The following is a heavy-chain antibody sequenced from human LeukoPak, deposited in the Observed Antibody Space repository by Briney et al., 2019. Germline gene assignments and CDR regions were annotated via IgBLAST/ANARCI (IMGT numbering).Heavy chain of an antibody. Sequence: GGSLRLSCAASGFTFSSYSMNWVRQAPGKGLEWVSSISSSSSYIYYADSVKGRFTISRDNAKNSLYLQMNSLRAEDTAVYYCASWGIRQYCNSTSCYLDYWGQGTLVTVSS. CDR3: ASWGIRQYCNSTSCYLDY. CDR2: ISSSSSYI. J-gene: IGHJ4*02. CDR1: GFTFSSYS. D-gene: IGHD2-2*01. V-gene: IGHV3-21*01.